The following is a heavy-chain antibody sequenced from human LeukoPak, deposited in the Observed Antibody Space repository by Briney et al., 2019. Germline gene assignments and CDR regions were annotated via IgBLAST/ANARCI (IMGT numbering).Heavy chain of an antibody. CDR2: ISGSGGST. Sequence: GGSLRLSCAASGFTFSSYAMSWVRQATGKGLEWVSAISGSGGSTYYADSVKGRFTISRDNSKNTLYLQMNSLRAEDTAVYYCAKAPGYSSTNWFDPWGQGTLVTVSS. J-gene: IGHJ5*02. D-gene: IGHD6-19*01. CDR1: GFTFSSYA. V-gene: IGHV3-23*01. CDR3: AKAPGYSSTNWFDP.